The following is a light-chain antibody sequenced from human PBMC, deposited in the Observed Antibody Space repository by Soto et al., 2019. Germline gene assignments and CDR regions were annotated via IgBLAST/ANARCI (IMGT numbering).Light chain of an antibody. CDR2: GDT. CDR3: HSYDSSLSGSGV. V-gene: IGLV1-40*01. Sequence: QSVLTQPPSVSGAPEQRGTISCAGSSSNIASPYGVHWYQQLPGTDPKHLISGDTNRPSGVPDRFSGSKSVTSASLAITGLQAEDEANYYCHSYDSSLSGSGVFGGGTQLTVL. CDR1: SSNIASPYG. J-gene: IGLJ2*01.